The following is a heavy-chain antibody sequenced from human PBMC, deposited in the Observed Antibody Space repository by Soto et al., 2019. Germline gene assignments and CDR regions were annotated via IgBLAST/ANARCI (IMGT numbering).Heavy chain of an antibody. J-gene: IGHJ4*02. CDR3: AHSQHFYDGSAGYFDF. CDR2: MQPSTGRT. Sequence: ASVKVSCKASGYSFTSLDINWVRQTAGQGLEWMGWMQPSTGRTGYAQKFQGRVTMTRDTSKTQVVLTMTNMDPVDTATYYCAHSQHFYDGSAGYFDFWGQGTLVTVSS. D-gene: IGHD3-22*01. CDR1: GYSFTSLD. V-gene: IGHV1-8*01.